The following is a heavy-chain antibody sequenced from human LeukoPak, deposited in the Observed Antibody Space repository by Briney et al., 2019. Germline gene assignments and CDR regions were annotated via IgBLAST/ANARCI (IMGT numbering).Heavy chain of an antibody. CDR3: ARDFPRGAVGATPFDY. CDR2: ISAYNGNT. J-gene: IGHJ4*02. D-gene: IGHD1-26*01. V-gene: IGHV1-18*01. CDR1: GYTFTSYG. Sequence: GASVKVSCKASGYTFTSYGISWVRQAPGQGLEWMGWISAYNGNTNYAQKLQGRVTMTTDTSTSTAYMELRSLRSDDTAVYYCARDFPRGAVGATPFDYWGQGTLVTVSS.